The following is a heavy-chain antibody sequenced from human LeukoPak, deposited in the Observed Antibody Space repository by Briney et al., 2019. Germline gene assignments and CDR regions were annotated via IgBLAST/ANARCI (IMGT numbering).Heavy chain of an antibody. J-gene: IGHJ6*03. CDR3: AKEGIAAAVHYYYYMDV. CDR2: MSGDGGST. CDR1: GFTFDDYA. V-gene: IGHV3-43*02. Sequence: GGSLRLSCAASGFTFDDYAMHWVRQAPGKGLEWVSLMSGDGGSTYYADSVKGRFTISRDNSKNSLYLQMNSLRTEDTALYYCAKEGIAAAVHYYYYMDVWGKGTTVTVSS. D-gene: IGHD6-13*01.